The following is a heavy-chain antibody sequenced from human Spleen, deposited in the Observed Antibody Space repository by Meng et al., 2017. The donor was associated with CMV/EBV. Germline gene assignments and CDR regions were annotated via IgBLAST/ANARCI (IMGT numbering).Heavy chain of an antibody. J-gene: IGHJ3*01. CDR3: ARDGIAAAGTGAFDV. CDR2: IYSGCYT. D-gene: IGHD6-13*01. CDR1: ELTVIINY. V-gene: IGHV3-53*01. Sequence: SELTVIINYMSWVRQAPGKGLEWVSIIYSGCYTYYTDSVKGRFTISRDKSNNTLYLQMNSLRAEDTAVYYCARDGIAAAGTGAFDVWGQGTMVTVSS.